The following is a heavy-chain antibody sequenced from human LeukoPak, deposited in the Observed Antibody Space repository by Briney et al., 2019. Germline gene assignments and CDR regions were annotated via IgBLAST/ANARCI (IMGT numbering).Heavy chain of an antibody. CDR3: ARESPHMVAVAGNVDY. D-gene: IGHD6-19*01. J-gene: IGHJ4*02. Sequence: PGGSLRLSCAASGFTFSSYAMHWVRQAPGKGLEWVAVISYDGSNKYYADSVKGRFTISRDNSKNTLYLLMNSLRAEDTAVYYCARESPHMVAVAGNVDYWGQGTLVTVSS. V-gene: IGHV3-30-3*01. CDR1: GFTFSSYA. CDR2: ISYDGSNK.